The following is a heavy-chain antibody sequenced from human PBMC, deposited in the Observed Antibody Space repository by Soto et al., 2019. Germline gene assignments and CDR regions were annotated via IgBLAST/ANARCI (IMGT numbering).Heavy chain of an antibody. Sequence: QLQLQESGPGLVKPSETLSLTCTVSGGSISSSSYYWGWIRQPPGKGLEWIGSIYYSGSTYYNPSLKSRVTISVDTSKNQFSLKLSSVTAADTAVYYCARHGPDIVGATGAFDIWGQGTMVTVSS. CDR3: ARHGPDIVGATGAFDI. CDR2: IYYSGST. V-gene: IGHV4-39*01. CDR1: GGSISSSSYY. J-gene: IGHJ3*02. D-gene: IGHD1-26*01.